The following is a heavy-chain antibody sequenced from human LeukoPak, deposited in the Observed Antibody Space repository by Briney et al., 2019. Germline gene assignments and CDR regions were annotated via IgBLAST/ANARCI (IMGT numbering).Heavy chain of an antibody. J-gene: IGHJ4*02. Sequence: GGSLRLSCAASGFTFSSYWMSWVRQAPGKGLEWVANIKQDGSEKYYVDSVKGRFTISRDNAKNSLYLQMNSLRAGDTAVYYCARDYNYYGSGSYHDYWGQGTLVAVSS. CDR3: ARDYNYYGSGSYHDY. CDR2: IKQDGSEK. CDR1: GFTFSSYW. D-gene: IGHD3-10*01. V-gene: IGHV3-7*01.